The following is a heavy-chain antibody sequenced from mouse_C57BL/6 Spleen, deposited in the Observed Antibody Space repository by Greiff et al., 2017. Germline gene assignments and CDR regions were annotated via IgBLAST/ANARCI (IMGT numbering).Heavy chain of an antibody. D-gene: IGHD4-1*01. CDR1: GYTFTSYW. CDR2: IYPGSGST. J-gene: IGHJ1*03. CDR3: AREGELGRSWYFDV. V-gene: IGHV1-55*01. Sequence: QVQLKESGAELVKPGASVKMSCKASGYTFTSYWITWVKQRPGQGLEWIGDIYPGSGSTNYNEKFKSKATLTVDTSSSTAYMQLSSLTSEDAAVYYCAREGELGRSWYFDVWGTGTTVTVSS.